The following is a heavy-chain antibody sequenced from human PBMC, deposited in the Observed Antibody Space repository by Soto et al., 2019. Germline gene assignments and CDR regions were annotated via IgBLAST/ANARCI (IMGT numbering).Heavy chain of an antibody. V-gene: IGHV1-3*01. J-gene: IGHJ5*02. Sequence: QVQLVQSGAEVKKPGASVKVSCKAYGYTFTTYAMHWVRQAPGQRLEWMGWIDAGNGNTKYSQKFQGRVTITRDTSASTVYMELSSLRSEDTAVYYCAREDRNWFDPWGQGTLVTVSS. CDR2: IDAGNGNT. D-gene: IGHD2-15*01. CDR1: GYTFTTYA. CDR3: AREDRNWFDP.